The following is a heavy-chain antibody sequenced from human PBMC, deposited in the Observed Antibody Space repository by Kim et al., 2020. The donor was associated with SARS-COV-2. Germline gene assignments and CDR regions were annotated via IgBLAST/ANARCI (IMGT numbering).Heavy chain of an antibody. Sequence: ASVKVSCKASGFTFSKFAFHWVRQAPGQRLEWLGLINAGNGNTMYPQKFEDRVITTRDTSASTVYMEMSSLRSEDTAIYYCAREKDLLPLFDHWGQGTPV. CDR2: INAGNGNT. D-gene: IGHD1-26*01. CDR3: AREKDLLPLFDH. V-gene: IGHV1-3*01. J-gene: IGHJ4*02. CDR1: GFTFSKFA.